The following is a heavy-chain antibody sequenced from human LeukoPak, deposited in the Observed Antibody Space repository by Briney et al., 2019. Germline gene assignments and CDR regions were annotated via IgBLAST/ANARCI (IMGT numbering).Heavy chain of an antibody. V-gene: IGHV3-23*01. CDR1: GFTFSSYE. J-gene: IGHJ4*02. Sequence: GGSLRLSCAASGFTFSSYEMNWVRQAPGKGLEWVSAISGSGGSTYYADSVKGRFTISRDNSKNTLYLQMNSLRAEDTAVYYCAGLAQWLVPENYWGQGTLVTVSS. CDR3: AGLAQWLVPENY. D-gene: IGHD6-19*01. CDR2: ISGSGGST.